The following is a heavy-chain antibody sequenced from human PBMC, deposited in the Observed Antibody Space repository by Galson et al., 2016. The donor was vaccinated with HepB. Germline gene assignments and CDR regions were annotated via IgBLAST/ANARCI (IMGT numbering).Heavy chain of an antibody. CDR3: ARDRDTRGSRYGGVSH. V-gene: IGHV1-18*01. J-gene: IGHJ4*02. CDR1: GYTFNKYG. D-gene: IGHD6-13*01. CDR2: ISVYNGDT. Sequence: SVKVSCKASGYTFNKYGFIWVRQAPGQGLEWMGWISVYNGDTKYASKVQGRVTMTADTSTSTVYMDLRSLRSDDTAVYYCARDRDTRGSRYGGVSHWGQGTLLTVSS.